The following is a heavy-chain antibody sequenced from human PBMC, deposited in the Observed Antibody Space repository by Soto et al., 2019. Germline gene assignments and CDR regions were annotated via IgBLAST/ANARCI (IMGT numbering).Heavy chain of an antibody. CDR3: ARGRATSTYNWFDP. Sequence: QVQLQESGPGLVKPSETLSLTCTVSGGSISSYYWSWIRQLPGKGLEWIGYIYYSGTTNYNPSLKSRGTISVDTSKNQFSLKLTSVTAADTAVIYCARGRATSTYNWFDPWGQGTLVTVSS. CDR2: IYYSGTT. J-gene: IGHJ5*02. D-gene: IGHD1-26*01. V-gene: IGHV4-59*01. CDR1: GGSISSYY.